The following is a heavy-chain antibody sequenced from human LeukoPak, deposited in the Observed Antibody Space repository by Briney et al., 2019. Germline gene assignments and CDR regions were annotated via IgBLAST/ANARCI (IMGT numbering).Heavy chain of an antibody. Sequence: SETLSLTCAVSGYSISSGYYWGWIRQPPGKGLEWIGSIYHSGSTYYNPSLKSRVTISVDTSKKQFSLKLSSVTAADTAAYYCARRVGYFDYWGQGTLVTVSS. V-gene: IGHV4-38-2*01. CDR2: IYHSGST. CDR3: ARRVGYFDY. J-gene: IGHJ4*02. CDR1: GYSISSGYY. D-gene: IGHD1-26*01.